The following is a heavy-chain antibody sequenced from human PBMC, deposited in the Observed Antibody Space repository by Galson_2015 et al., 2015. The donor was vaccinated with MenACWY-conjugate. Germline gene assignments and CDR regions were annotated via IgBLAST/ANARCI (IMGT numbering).Heavy chain of an antibody. CDR2: ITGSGGRT. J-gene: IGHJ4*02. CDR3: ANDRRTSGWELRPPFDY. V-gene: IGHV3-23*01. Sequence: SLRLSCAASGFTFNNFAMSWVRQAPGKGLEWVSTITGSGGRTYYADSAEGRLTILRDKFKNTPVLQMTRLRTDDTAVYYCANDRRTSGWELRPPFDYWGQGTLVTVSS. CDR1: GFTFNNFA. D-gene: IGHD6-19*01.